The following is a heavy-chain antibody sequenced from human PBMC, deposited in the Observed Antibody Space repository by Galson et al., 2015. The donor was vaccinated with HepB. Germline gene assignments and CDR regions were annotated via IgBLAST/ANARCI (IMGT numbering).Heavy chain of an antibody. J-gene: IGHJ6*02. CDR2: IIPIFGTA. CDR1: GGTFSSYA. D-gene: IGHD6-6*01. Sequence: SVKVSCKASGGTFSSYAISWVRQAPGQGLEWMGGIIPIFGTANYAQKFQGRVTITADKSTSTAYMELSSLRSEDTAVYYCARPGSSSSIYYYSMDVWGQGTTVTVSS. V-gene: IGHV1-69*06. CDR3: ARPGSSSSIYYYSMDV.